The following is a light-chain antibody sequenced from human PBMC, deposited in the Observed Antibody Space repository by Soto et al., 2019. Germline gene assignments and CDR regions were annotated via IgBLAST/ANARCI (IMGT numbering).Light chain of an antibody. Sequence: QSVLTQPASVSGSPGQSITISCTGTSSDVGSYKFVSWYQNHPGKAPKLMIYEGSKRPSGVSNRFSGSKSGNTASLAISGLQSEDEADYYCAAWDDSLKGWVFGGGTKLTVL. J-gene: IGLJ3*02. V-gene: IGLV2-14*02. CDR3: AAWDDSLKGWV. CDR2: EGS. CDR1: SSDVGSYKF.